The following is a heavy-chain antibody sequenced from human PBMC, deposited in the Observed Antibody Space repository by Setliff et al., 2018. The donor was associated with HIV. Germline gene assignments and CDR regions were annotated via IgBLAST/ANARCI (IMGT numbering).Heavy chain of an antibody. V-gene: IGHV3-11*04. CDR1: GFTFSDYF. J-gene: IGHJ3*02. Sequence: PGGSLRLSCAASGFTFSDYFMTWIRQAPGKGLEWVSYISSSSSTIYYADSVKGRFTISRDNAKNSLYLQMNSLRAEDTAVYCCARSKGHLYYDDDTGYVLRAFDIWGQGTMVTVSS. CDR3: ARSKGHLYYDDDTGYVLRAFDI. CDR2: ISSSSSTI. D-gene: IGHD3-22*01.